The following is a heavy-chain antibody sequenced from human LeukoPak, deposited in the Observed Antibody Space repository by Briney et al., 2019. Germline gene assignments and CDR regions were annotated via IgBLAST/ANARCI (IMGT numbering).Heavy chain of an antibody. Sequence: GGSLRLSCGVSGFTVSSHGMSSVRQAPGRGLEWVSVISNSGYNTEYADSVKGRFTISKDNSGNTLYLQMNSLRPEDTAVYYCARHSGSYYYSYFDYWGHKTLVTVSS. CDR2: ISNSGYNT. CDR1: GFTVSSHG. CDR3: ARHSGSYYYSYFDY. J-gene: IGHJ4*01. D-gene: IGHD1-26*01. V-gene: IGHV3-23*01.